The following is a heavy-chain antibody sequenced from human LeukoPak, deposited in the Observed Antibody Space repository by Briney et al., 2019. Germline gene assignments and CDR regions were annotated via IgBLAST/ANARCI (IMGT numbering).Heavy chain of an antibody. Sequence: GVSLRLSCAASGFTFSDYYMGWIRQAPGKGLEWVSYISPSVGTVYYADSVEGRFTISRDNAKNSLYLQMNGLRAEDTALYFCAKDILAAGLFFDYWGQGTLVTVSS. CDR2: ISPSVGTV. V-gene: IGHV3-11*01. J-gene: IGHJ4*02. D-gene: IGHD6-13*01. CDR1: GFTFSDYY. CDR3: AKDILAAGLFFDY.